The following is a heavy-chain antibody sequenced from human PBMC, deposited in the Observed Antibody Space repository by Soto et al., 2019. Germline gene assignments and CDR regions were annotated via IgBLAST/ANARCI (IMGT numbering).Heavy chain of an antibody. Sequence: SEILSLTCTVSGGSVSSGRYYWSWIRQPPGKGLEWIGYIYYTGSAYYTPSLKSRVTMSVDTSKNQFSLKVTSVTAADTAVYYCASGGSSNWFDPWGQGTLVTVSS. CDR3: ASGGSSNWFDP. D-gene: IGHD1-26*01. CDR2: IYYTGSA. CDR1: GGSVSSGRYY. V-gene: IGHV4-30-4*01. J-gene: IGHJ5*02.